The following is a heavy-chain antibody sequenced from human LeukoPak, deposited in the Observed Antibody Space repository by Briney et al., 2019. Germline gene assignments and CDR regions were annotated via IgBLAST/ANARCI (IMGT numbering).Heavy chain of an antibody. V-gene: IGHV1-18*01. J-gene: IGHJ3*02. CDR1: GYTFTSYG. D-gene: IGHD3-22*01. CDR3: ARDSLQIYYDSSGYHLDAFDN. Sequence: ASVKVSCKPSGYTFTSYGISWVRQAPGQGLEWMGWISGYKGNTKYAQKLQGRVTMTTDTSTSTAYMELRSLRSDDTAVYYCARDSLQIYYDSSGYHLDAFDNWGQGTMVTVSS. CDR2: ISGYKGNT.